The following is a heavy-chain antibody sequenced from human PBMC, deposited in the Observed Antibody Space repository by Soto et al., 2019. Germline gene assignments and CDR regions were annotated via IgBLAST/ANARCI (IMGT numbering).Heavy chain of an antibody. J-gene: IGHJ4*02. CDR3: ARDRDWAFDY. CDR1: GFSFSSYS. Sequence: GGSLRLSCVASGFSFSSYSLVRVRQAPGKGLEWVSYIFVDSTTIYYADSVKGRFTVSRDNAQNSLFLVINSLRAEDTAVYYCARDRDWAFDYWGQGTLVTVSS. CDR2: IFVDSTTI. D-gene: IGHD3-9*01. V-gene: IGHV3-48*04.